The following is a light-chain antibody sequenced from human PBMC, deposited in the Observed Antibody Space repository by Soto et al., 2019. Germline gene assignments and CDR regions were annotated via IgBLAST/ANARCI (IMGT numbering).Light chain of an antibody. CDR1: SSDVGGYDY. Sequence: QSALTQPASVSGFPGQSITVSCTGTSSDVGGYDYVSWYQQHPGNAPKLLISDVTNRPSGVSNRFSGSKSGNTASLTISGLQTEDEADYYCTSYTSSSTYVFGTGTKLTVL. J-gene: IGLJ1*01. CDR2: DVT. CDR3: TSYTSSSTYV. V-gene: IGLV2-14*01.